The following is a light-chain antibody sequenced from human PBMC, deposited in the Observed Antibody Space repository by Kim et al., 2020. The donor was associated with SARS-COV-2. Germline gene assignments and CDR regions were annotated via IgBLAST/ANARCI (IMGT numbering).Light chain of an antibody. CDR1: SSNIGSNY. CDR3: AAWDDSLSGPV. V-gene: IGLV1-47*01. J-gene: IGLJ3*02. Sequence: GRRVTISCSGSSSNIGSNYVYWYQQLPGPAPKLLIYRNNQRPSGVPDRFSGSKSGTSASLAISGLRSEDEADYYCAAWDDSLSGPVFGGGTQLTVL. CDR2: RNN.